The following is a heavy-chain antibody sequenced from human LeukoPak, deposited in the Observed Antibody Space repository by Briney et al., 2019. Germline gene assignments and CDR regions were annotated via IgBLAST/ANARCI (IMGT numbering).Heavy chain of an antibody. Sequence: PGGSLRLSCAASGFTFDDYAMHWVRQAPGKGLEWVSRISGDGGSTYYADSVKGRFTISRDNSKNSLYLQMNSLRTEDTALYYCAKIAAAGPLTDAFDIWGQGTMVTVSS. CDR3: AKIAAAGPLTDAFDI. CDR2: ISGDGGST. J-gene: IGHJ3*02. D-gene: IGHD6-13*01. CDR1: GFTFDDYA. V-gene: IGHV3-43*02.